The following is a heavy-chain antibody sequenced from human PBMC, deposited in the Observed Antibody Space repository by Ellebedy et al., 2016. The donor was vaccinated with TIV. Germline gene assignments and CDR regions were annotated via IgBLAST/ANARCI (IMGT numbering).Heavy chain of an antibody. CDR1: GFTFSSYW. V-gene: IGHV3-7*03. J-gene: IGHJ3*02. D-gene: IGHD3-3*01. CDR2: IKQDGSEK. Sequence: GESLKISXAASGFTFSSYWMSWVRQAPGKGLEWVANIKQDGSEKYYVDSVKGRFTISRDNSKNTLYLQMNSLRAEDTAVYYCAKDLEGPGGITIFGVVISDAFDIWGQGTMVTVSS. CDR3: AKDLEGPGGITIFGVVISDAFDI.